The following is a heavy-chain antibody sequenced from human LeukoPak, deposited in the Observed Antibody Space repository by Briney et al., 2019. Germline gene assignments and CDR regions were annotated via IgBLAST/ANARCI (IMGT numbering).Heavy chain of an antibody. D-gene: IGHD6-19*01. J-gene: IGHJ5*02. CDR1: GGSISSGSYY. Sequence: SQTLSLTXTVSGGSISSGSYYWSWIRQPAGKGLEWIGRIYTSGSTNYNPSLKSRVTISVDTSKNQFSLKLSSVTAADTAVYYCARDPSGWTRNWFDPWGQGTLVTVSS. CDR2: IYTSGST. V-gene: IGHV4-61*02. CDR3: ARDPSGWTRNWFDP.